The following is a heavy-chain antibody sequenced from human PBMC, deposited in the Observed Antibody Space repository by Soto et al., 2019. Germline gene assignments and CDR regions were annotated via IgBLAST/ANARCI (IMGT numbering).Heavy chain of an antibody. CDR2: VYHNGSP. D-gene: IGHD3-3*01. CDR3: WRWRSGSSLGEECFDI. Sequence: LSLTCSVSGASITNYGYYWGWIRQPPGKGLEWIASVYHNGSPYYKPSLRSRVTISLDTSENHFSLELNSVTDGVTAMYYCWRWRSGSSLGEECFDIWGRGTMVAVAS. V-gene: IGHV4-39*02. J-gene: IGHJ3*02. CDR1: GASITNYGYY.